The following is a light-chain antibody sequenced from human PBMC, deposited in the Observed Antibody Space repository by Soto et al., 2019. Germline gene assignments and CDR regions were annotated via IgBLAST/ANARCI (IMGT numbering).Light chain of an antibody. Sequence: EIVLTQSPATLSLSPGERATLSCRASQSVSSYLAWYQQKPGQAPRLLIYGASSRATGIPDRFSGSGSGTDFTLTISRLEPEDFAVYYCQQYGSSVITFGQGTRLENK. CDR3: QQYGSSVIT. CDR2: GAS. J-gene: IGKJ5*01. V-gene: IGKV3-20*01. CDR1: QSVSSY.